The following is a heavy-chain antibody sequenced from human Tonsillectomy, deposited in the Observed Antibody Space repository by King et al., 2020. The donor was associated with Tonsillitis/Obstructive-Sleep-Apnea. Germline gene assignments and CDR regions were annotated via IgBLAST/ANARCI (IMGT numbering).Heavy chain of an antibody. J-gene: IGHJ2*01. CDR2: IYYSGST. CDR1: GGSISSYY. CDR3: ARAALGSRAWYFDL. Sequence: VQLQESGPGLVKPSETLSLTCTVSGGSISSYYWSWIRQPPGKGLEWIGYIYYSGSTNSNPSLKSRVTISIDTSKNQFSLKLSSVTAADTAVYYGARAALGSRAWYFDLWGRGTLVTVSS. V-gene: IGHV4-59*01.